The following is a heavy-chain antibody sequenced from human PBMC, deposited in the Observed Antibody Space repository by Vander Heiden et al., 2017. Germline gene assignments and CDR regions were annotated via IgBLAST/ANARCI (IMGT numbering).Heavy chain of an antibody. J-gene: IGHJ4*02. CDR1: GGSFSGYY. CDR3: ARDYGSSSD. D-gene: IGHD6-6*01. V-gene: IGHV4-34*01. CDR2: INLSGGT. Sequence: QVQLQQWGAGLLRPSETLSLTCAVSGGSFSGYYWSRVRQPPGKGLEWIGQINLSGGTNYNPSLKSRVTISVDTSKNQFSLKVNSVTAADTAVYYCARDYGSSSDWGQGTLVTVSS.